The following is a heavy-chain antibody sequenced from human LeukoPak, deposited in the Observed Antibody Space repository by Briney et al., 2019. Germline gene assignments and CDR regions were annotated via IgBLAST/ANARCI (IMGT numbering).Heavy chain of an antibody. CDR3: ARDQVAAATDY. V-gene: IGHV3-7*01. CDR2: IKQDGSEK. Sequence: GGSLRLSCAPPGFTFSSYWRSWVRQAPGKGLEGVANIKQDGSEKYYVDSVKGRFTISRDNAKNSLYLQMNNLRAEDTAVYYCARDQVAAATDYWGQGTLVTVSS. CDR1: GFTFSSYW. J-gene: IGHJ4*02. D-gene: IGHD6-13*01.